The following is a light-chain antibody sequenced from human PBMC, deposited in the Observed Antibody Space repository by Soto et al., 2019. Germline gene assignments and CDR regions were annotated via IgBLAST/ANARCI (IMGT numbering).Light chain of an antibody. V-gene: IGKV1-33*01. CDR1: QDISNY. J-gene: IGKJ5*01. CDR2: DAS. CDR3: QQYDNFIT. Sequence: DIQMTQSPSSLSASVGDRVTITCQASQDISNYLNWYQQKPGKAPKLLIYDASNLKTGVPSRFSGSGSGTDFTFTISSLQPEDIATYYWQQYDNFITFGQGTRLEIK.